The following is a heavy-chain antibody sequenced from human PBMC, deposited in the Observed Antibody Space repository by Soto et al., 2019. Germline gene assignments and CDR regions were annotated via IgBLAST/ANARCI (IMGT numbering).Heavy chain of an antibody. CDR3: ARDKDRQQLGGNCYYIMDV. D-gene: IGHD3-3*02. CDR1: RDTFRTNA. CDR2: IIPIFPTP. J-gene: IGHJ6*02. Sequence: QVQLVQSGAEVKKPGSAVKISCKASRDTFRTNAFSWVRQAPGQGLEWMGGIIPIFPTPDYAQKFQGRVTITADESTTTTYMELSSLRSEYTATYYCARDKDRQQLGGNCYYIMDVWGQGTTVTVSS. V-gene: IGHV1-69*13.